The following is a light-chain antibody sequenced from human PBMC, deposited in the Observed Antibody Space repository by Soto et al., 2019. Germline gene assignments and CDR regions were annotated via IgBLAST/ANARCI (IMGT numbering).Light chain of an antibody. CDR2: EVS. CDR1: SSDVGSYNF. J-gene: IGLJ1*01. V-gene: IGLV2-23*02. CDR3: CSYAGGTTFYV. Sequence: QSALTQPASVSGSPGQSITISCTGTSSDVGSYNFVSWYQQHPGKAPKLMIYEVSKRPSGVSNRFSGSKSGNTASLTISGLQAEDEADYYCCSYAGGTTFYVFGPGTKVTVL.